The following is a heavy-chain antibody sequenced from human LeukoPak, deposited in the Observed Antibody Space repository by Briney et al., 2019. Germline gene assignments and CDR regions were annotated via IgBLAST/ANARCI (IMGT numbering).Heavy chain of an antibody. J-gene: IGHJ4*02. V-gene: IGHV3-30*18. CDR1: GFTFSSYG. Sequence: GGSLRLSCAASGFTFSSYGMHWVRQAPGKGLEWVAVISYDGSNKYYADSVKGRFTISRDNSKNTLYLQMNSLRAEDTAVYYCAKGPAVGALIDYWGQGTLVTVSS. D-gene: IGHD1-26*01. CDR3: AKGPAVGALIDY. CDR2: ISYDGSNK.